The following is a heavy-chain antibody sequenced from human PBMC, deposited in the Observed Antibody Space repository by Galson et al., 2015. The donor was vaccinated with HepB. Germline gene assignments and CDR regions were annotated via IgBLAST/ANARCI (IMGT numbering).Heavy chain of an antibody. CDR3: AKETTDYYGSGGFDY. J-gene: IGHJ4*02. D-gene: IGHD3-10*01. Sequence: SLRLSCAASGFTFDDYAMHWVRQAPGKGLEWVSGISWNSGSIGYADSVKGRFTISRDNAKNSLYLQMNSLRAEDTALYYCAKETTDYYGSGGFDYWGQGTLVTVSS. CDR2: ISWNSGSI. V-gene: IGHV3-9*01. CDR1: GFTFDDYA.